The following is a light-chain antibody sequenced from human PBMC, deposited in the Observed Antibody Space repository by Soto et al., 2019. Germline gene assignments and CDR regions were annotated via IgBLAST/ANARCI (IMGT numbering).Light chain of an antibody. CDR3: SSYTSRSTLE. CDR1: SSDVGGYNY. Sequence: QSALTQPASVSGSPGQSVTISCTGTSSDVGGYNYVSWYQQPPATAPKLMIYDVRNRPAGVSNLFSGSKSGKAASLTISGLPDEEAAYYYGSSYTSRSTLEIGGGTKLTVL. J-gene: IGLJ2*01. CDR2: DVR. V-gene: IGLV2-14*01.